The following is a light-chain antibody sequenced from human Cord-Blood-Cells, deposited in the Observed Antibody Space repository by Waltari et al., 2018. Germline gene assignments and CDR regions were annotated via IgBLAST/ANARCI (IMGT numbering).Light chain of an antibody. CDR3: CSYAGSSTLV. V-gene: IGLV2-23*01. Sequence: QSALTQPAPVSGLHGQSITISCTATSSVVAGCNLVSWYQQHPGKPPKLRIYEGSKRPSGVPNRFSGSKDGNTASLTIAGLQAEDEADYYCCSYAGSSTLVFGGGTKRTVL. CDR1: SSVVAGCNL. J-gene: IGLJ3*02. CDR2: EGS.